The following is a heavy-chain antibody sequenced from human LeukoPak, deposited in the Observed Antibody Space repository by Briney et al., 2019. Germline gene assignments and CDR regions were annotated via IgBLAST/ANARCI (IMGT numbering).Heavy chain of an antibody. Sequence: GGSLRLSCVASGLTFRRYWMSWVRQAPGKGLEWVANINQDGSEKYYVDSVKGRFTISRDNSENSLYLQMSSLRAEDAAVYYCATDPRPDSGNFLGFDYWGQGTLVTVSS. CDR1: GLTFRRYW. CDR2: INQDGSEK. V-gene: IGHV3-7*01. D-gene: IGHD4-23*01. CDR3: ATDPRPDSGNFLGFDY. J-gene: IGHJ4*02.